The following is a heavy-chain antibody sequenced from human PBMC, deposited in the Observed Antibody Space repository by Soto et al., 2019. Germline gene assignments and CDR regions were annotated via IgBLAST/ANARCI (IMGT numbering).Heavy chain of an antibody. CDR2: TYYRSKWYN. CDR1: GDSVSSNSAA. D-gene: IGHD3-10*01. CDR3: ARDDGYYGSGSTYYYYYYMDV. J-gene: IGHJ6*03. V-gene: IGHV6-1*01. Sequence: SQTLSLTCAISGDSVSSNSAAWNWIRQSPSRGLEWLGRTYYRSKWYNDYAVSVKSRITINPDTSKNQFSLQLNSVTPEDTAVYYCARDDGYYGSGSTYYYYYYMDVWGKGTTVTVSS.